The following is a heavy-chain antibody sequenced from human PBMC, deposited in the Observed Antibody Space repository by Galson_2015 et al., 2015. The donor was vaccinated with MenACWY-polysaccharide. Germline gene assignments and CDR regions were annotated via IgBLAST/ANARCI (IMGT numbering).Heavy chain of an antibody. Sequence: SVKVSCKASGYTFTSYYMHWVRQAPGQGLEWMGIINPSGGSTSYAQKFQGRVTMTRDTSTSTVYMELSSLRSEDTAVYYCAREGSDVVVPAAMWGGYFQHWGQGTLVTVSS. D-gene: IGHD2-2*01. CDR1: GYTFTSYY. J-gene: IGHJ1*01. V-gene: IGHV1-46*01. CDR3: AREGSDVVVPAAMWGGYFQH. CDR2: INPSGGST.